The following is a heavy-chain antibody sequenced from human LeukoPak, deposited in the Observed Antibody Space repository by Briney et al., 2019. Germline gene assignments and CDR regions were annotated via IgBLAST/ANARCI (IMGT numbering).Heavy chain of an antibody. D-gene: IGHD2-2*01. CDR3: ARDSTGCSSTSCYAAFDY. CDR2: ISSSGSTI. V-gene: IGHV3-48*04. CDR1: GFTFSSYS. Sequence: GGSLRLSCAASGFTFSSYSMNWVRQAPGKGLEWVSYISSSGSTIYYADSVKGRFTISRDNAKNSLYLQMNSLRAEDTAVYYCARDSTGCSSTSCYAAFDYWGQGTLVTVSS. J-gene: IGHJ4*02.